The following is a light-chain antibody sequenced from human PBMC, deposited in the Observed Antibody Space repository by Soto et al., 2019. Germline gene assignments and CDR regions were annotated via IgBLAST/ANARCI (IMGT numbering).Light chain of an antibody. CDR1: ESISRH. V-gene: IGKV1-39*01. Sequence: DIHMSQSQSSLSASIGARVTITSRAAESISRHLNWYQQKPGRAPDLLIYAAATLQNGVPSRFTGSGSGTEFTLTITGLQLEDFATYYCQQDYSTLATFGQGTRLEI. CDR2: AAA. J-gene: IGKJ5*01. CDR3: QQDYSTLAT.